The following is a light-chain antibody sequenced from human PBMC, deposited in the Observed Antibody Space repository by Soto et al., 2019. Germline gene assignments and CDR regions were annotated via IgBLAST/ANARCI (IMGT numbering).Light chain of an antibody. CDR3: QQYHSNSRT. CDR1: QSISTW. J-gene: IGKJ1*01. V-gene: IGKV1-5*03. Sequence: DIQMIQSPSTLSASVGDRVTITCRASQSISTWLAWYQQKPGKAPRLLIYKASSLQSGVPSRFSGSGSGTEFTLTIRSLQADDFATYYCQQYHSNSRTFGQGTKLEIK. CDR2: KAS.